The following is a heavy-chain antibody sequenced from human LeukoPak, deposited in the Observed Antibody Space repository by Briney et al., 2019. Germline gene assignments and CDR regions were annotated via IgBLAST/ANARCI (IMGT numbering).Heavy chain of an antibody. J-gene: IGHJ4*02. CDR3: AKSGLNRFDY. CDR1: GYTFTNYY. D-gene: IGHD2-15*01. V-gene: IGHV1-46*01. Sequence: GASVKVSCKASGYTFTNYYMHWVRQAPGRGLEWLGLITPSGGSTWYAQKFQGRVTMTRDMSTSTDYMELSSLRSEDTAVYYCAKSGLNRFDYWGQGTLVTVSS. CDR2: ITPSGGST.